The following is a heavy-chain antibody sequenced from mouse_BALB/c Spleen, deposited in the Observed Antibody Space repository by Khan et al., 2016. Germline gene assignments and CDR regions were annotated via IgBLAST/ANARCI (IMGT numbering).Heavy chain of an antibody. CDR3: ARTARIKY. D-gene: IGHD3-3*01. Sequence: EVQLQESGPGLVKPSQSLSLTCTVTGYSITSGYGCNWIRRFPGNKLEWTGYISSNGSTNYNPSLKSQISITRDTSKNQCCLQFNSVATDDTATYYKARTARIKYWGQGTTLTVSS. V-gene: IGHV3-2*02. J-gene: IGHJ2*01. CDR2: ISSNGST. CDR1: GYSITSGYG.